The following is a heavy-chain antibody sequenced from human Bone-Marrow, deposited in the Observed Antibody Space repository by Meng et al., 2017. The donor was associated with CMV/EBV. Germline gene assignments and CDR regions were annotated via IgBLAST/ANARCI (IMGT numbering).Heavy chain of an antibody. CDR1: GFTFSSYS. CDR3: ARALRVDY. V-gene: IGHV3-48*04. J-gene: IGHJ4*02. CDR2: ISSSSSTI. Sequence: GESLKISCAASGFTFSSYSMNWVRQAPGKGLEWVSYISSSSSTIYYADSVKGRFTISRDNAKNSLYLQMNSLRAEDTAVYYCARALRVDYWGQGTLVTVSS.